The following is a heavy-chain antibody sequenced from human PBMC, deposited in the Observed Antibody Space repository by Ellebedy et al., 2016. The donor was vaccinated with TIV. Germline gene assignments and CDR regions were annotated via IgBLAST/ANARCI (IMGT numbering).Heavy chain of an antibody. CDR2: MSYSGST. J-gene: IGHJ5*01. CDR1: GGSIRTSIYY. V-gene: IGHV4-39*07. Sequence: MPSETLSLTCTVSGGSIRTSIYYWGWIRQPPGKGLEWIGTMSYSGSTYYNPSLKSRVTISVDTSKNQFSLKLSSVTAADAAVYYCARGPGGGWFDSWGQGTLVTVSS. D-gene: IGHD1-1*01. CDR3: ARGPGGGWFDS.